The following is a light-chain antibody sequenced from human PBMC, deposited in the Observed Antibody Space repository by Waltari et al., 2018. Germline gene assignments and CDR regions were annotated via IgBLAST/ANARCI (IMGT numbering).Light chain of an antibody. Sequence: QSAVTQPVSVSGSPGQSITLSCAGSSSDIGAFKYVSWYQQHPGDAPKVIIYNVSERPSGVSKRFSGSKSGNTAYLTISGLQTEDEADYYCTAHGPGSATIFGTGTRVSVL. CDR1: SSDIGAFKY. CDR3: TAHGPGSATI. J-gene: IGLJ1*01. V-gene: IGLV2-14*03. CDR2: NVS.